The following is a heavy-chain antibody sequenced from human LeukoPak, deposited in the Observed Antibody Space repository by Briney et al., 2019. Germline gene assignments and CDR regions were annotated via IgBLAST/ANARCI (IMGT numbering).Heavy chain of an antibody. CDR1: GFTVSSNY. Sequence: GGSLRLSCAASGFTVSSNYMSWVRQAPGKGLEWVSVIYSGGSTYYADSVKGRFTISRDNSKNTLYLQMNSLRAEDTAVYYCARENYGDYQAPLDAFDIWGQGTMATVSS. V-gene: IGHV3-66*01. CDR2: IYSGGST. D-gene: IGHD4-17*01. J-gene: IGHJ3*02. CDR3: ARENYGDYQAPLDAFDI.